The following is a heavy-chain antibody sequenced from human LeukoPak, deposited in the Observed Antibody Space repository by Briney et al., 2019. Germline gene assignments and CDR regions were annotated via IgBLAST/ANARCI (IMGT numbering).Heavy chain of an antibody. V-gene: IGHV3-30*04. CDR1: GFTFSSYA. CDR3: AREYGDGFDY. Sequence: GGSLRLSCAASGFTFSSYAMHWVRQAPGKGLEWVAVISYDGSNKYYADSVKGRFTISRDNSKNTLYLRMNSLRAEDTAVYYCAREYGDGFDYWGQGTLVTVSS. CDR2: ISYDGSNK. D-gene: IGHD4-17*01. J-gene: IGHJ4*02.